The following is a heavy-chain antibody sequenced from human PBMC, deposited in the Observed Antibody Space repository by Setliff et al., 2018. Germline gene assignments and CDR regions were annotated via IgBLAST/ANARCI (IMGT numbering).Heavy chain of an antibody. CDR3: ARGRIHDSSDYIGNWFDP. V-gene: IGHV1-2*02. CDR2: INVSSGDT. Sequence: ASVKVSCKASGYTFTGYYIHWVRQAPGEGLEWMGCINVSSGDTNYAQKFQGRVIVTRDTSSSTAYMELRSLRPDDTAVYFCARGRIHDSSDYIGNWFDPWGQGTLVTVSS. CDR1: GYTFTGYY. D-gene: IGHD3-22*01. J-gene: IGHJ5*02.